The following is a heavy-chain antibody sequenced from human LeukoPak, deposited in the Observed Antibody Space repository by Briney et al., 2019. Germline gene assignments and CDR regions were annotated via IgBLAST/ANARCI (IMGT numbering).Heavy chain of an antibody. CDR1: GYTFTSYD. D-gene: IGHD3-22*01. CDR2: ISAYNGNT. J-gene: IGHJ4*02. Sequence: ASVKVSCKASGYTFTSYDINWVRQAPGQGLEWMGWISAYNGNTNYAQKLQGRVTMTTDTSTSTAYMELRSLRSDDTAMYYCARDLYYYDSSGYNIDYWGQGTLVTVSS. V-gene: IGHV1-18*01. CDR3: ARDLYYYDSSGYNIDY.